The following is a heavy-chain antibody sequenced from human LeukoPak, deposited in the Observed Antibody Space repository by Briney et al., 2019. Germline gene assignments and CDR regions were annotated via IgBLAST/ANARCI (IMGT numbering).Heavy chain of an antibody. Sequence: SETLSLTCAVYGGSFSGYYWSWIRQPPGKGLEWIGEINHSGSTNYNPSLKSRVTISVDTSKNQFSLKLSSVTAADTAVYYCARDRGGYCSSTSCYTRYYYYYMDVWGKGTTVTISS. CDR2: INHSGST. V-gene: IGHV4-34*01. J-gene: IGHJ6*03. D-gene: IGHD2-2*02. CDR3: ARDRGGYCSSTSCYTRYYYYYMDV. CDR1: GGSFSGYY.